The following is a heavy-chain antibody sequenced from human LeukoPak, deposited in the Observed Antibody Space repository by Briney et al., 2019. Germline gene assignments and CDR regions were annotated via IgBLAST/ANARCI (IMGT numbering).Heavy chain of an antibody. CDR2: GHTTLES. CDR3: ARQPAGTAALDI. Sequence: PSETLSLTCSVSGVSMSNYYWSWVRQSPGKGLEWIAYGHTTLESNDNPSLRSRITISIATSTNQLSLTLTSVTATDTAVYYCARQPAGTAALDIWDSGTPITV. D-gene: IGHD1-14*01. V-gene: IGHV4-4*08. J-gene: IGHJ3*02. CDR1: GVSMSNYY.